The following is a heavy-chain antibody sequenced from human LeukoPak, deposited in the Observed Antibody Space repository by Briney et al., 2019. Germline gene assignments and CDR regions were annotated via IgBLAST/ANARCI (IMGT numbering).Heavy chain of an antibody. CDR1: GGSFSGYY. V-gene: IGHV4-34*01. CDR2: INHSGST. Sequence: SETLSLTCAVYGGSFSGYYWSWIRQPPGKGLEWIGEINHSGSTNYNPSLKSRVTISVDTSKNQFSLKLSSVTAADTAVYYCASGESGSSSDYWGQGTLVTVSS. D-gene: IGHD6-6*01. J-gene: IGHJ4*02. CDR3: ASGESGSSSDY.